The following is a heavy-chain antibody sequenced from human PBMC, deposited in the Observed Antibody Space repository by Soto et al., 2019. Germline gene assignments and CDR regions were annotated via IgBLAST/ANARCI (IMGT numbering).Heavy chain of an antibody. CDR3: AKGAVAGTPTSYYYYGMDV. CDR2: VIPICGTV. Sequence: QVQLLQSGAEVKKPGSSVRVSCEASGGTFRTYAISWVRQAHGQGLEWMGEVIPICGTVNYAQKFQGRVTITEDESTATGYMGLRSLRSEDTAVYYCAKGAVAGTPTSYYYYGMDVWGQGTTVTVSS. J-gene: IGHJ6*02. D-gene: IGHD6-19*01. CDR1: GGTFRTYA. V-gene: IGHV1-69*12.